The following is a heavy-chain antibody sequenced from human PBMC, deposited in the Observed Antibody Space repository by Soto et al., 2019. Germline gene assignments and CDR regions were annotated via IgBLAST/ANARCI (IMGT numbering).Heavy chain of an antibody. D-gene: IGHD6-19*01. V-gene: IGHV4-31*03. CDR2: IYYSGST. CDR1: GGSISSGGHY. J-gene: IGHJ4*02. Sequence: QVQLQESGPGLVKPSQTLSLTCTVAGGSISSGGHYCSWIRQHPGEGLVWIGYIYYSGSTYYNPSTKNRVTISVETSKNQFSLKLSSVTAADKDMYYCARGLIHWGQGTLVTVSS. CDR3: ARGLIH.